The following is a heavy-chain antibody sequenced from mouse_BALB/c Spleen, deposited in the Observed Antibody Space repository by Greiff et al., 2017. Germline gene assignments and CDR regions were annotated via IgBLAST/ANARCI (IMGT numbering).Heavy chain of an antibody. J-gene: IGHJ4*01. CDR3: TRGYDPYAMDY. CDR1: GYTFTSYW. D-gene: IGHD2-3*01. V-gene: IGHV1-69*02. CDR2: IYPSDSYT. Sequence: QVQLKQPGAELVRPGASVKLSCKASGYTFTSYWINWVKQRPGQGLEWIGNIYPSDSYTNYNQKFKDKVTLTVDKSSSTAYMQLSSPTSEDSAVYYCTRGYDPYAMDYWGQGTSVTVSS.